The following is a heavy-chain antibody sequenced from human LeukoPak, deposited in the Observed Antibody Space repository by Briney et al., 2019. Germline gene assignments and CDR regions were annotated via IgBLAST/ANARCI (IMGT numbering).Heavy chain of an antibody. D-gene: IGHD3-10*01. J-gene: IGHJ4*02. CDR2: INPSGGST. CDR3: ARVGSHFDY. V-gene: IGHV1-46*02. Sequence: GASVKVSCKASGYTFNSNYMHWVRQAPGQGLEWMGIINPSGGSTSYAQKFQGRVTMTRDMSTSTVYMELSSLRSEDTAVYYCARVGSHFDYWGQGTLVTVSS. CDR1: GYTFNSNY.